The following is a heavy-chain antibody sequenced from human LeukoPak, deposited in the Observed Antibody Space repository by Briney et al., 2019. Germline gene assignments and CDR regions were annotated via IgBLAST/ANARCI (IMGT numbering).Heavy chain of an antibody. CDR2: INPNSGGT. V-gene: IGHV1-2*02. Sequence: ASVKVSCKASGYTFTRYYMHWVRQAPGQGLEGMGWINPNSGGTNYAQKFQGRVTMTRDTSISTAYMELSRLRSDDTAVYYCARGVAVGATSWFDPWGQGTLVTVSS. J-gene: IGHJ5*02. D-gene: IGHD1-26*01. CDR3: ARGVAVGATSWFDP. CDR1: GYTFTRYY.